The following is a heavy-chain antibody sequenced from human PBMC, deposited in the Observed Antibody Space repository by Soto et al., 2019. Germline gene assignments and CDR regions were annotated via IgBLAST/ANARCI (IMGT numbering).Heavy chain of an antibody. Sequence: PSETLSLTCAVYGGSFSGYYWSWIRQPPGKGLEWIGEINHSGSTNYNPSPKSRVTISVDTSKNQFSLKLSSVTAADTAVYYCASSLGDSSSWFDYWGQGTLVTVSS. CDR3: ASSLGDSSSWFDY. CDR2: INHSGST. V-gene: IGHV4-34*01. J-gene: IGHJ5*01. D-gene: IGHD6-13*01. CDR1: GGSFSGYY.